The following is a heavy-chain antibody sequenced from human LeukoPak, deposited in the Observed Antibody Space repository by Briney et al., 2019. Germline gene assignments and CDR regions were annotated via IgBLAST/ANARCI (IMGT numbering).Heavy chain of an antibody. Sequence: GGSLRLSCAASGFTVSSNYMSGLRQAPGKGRGWVSVIYSGSSTYYADSLKGRFTISTDNSKNTLYLQMNSLRAEDTAVYYCARKRGTPAGGDYWGQGTLVTVSS. V-gene: IGHV3-66*02. CDR3: ARKRGTPAGGDY. CDR1: GFTVSSNY. J-gene: IGHJ4*02. CDR2: IYSGSST. D-gene: IGHD1-14*01.